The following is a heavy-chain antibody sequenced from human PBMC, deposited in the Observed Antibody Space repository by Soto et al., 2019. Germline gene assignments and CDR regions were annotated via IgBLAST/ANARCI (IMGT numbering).Heavy chain of an antibody. V-gene: IGHV4-59*01. CDR2: IYYSGST. CDR1: GGSISSYY. J-gene: IGHJ5*02. CDR3: ARGMIHDYSSSSTDKGGCFDP. D-gene: IGHD6-6*01. Sequence: KPSETLSLTCTVSGGSISSYYWSWIRQPPGKGLEWIGYIYYSGSTNYNPSLKSRVTISVDTSKNQFSLKLSSVTAADTAVYYCARGMIHDYSSSSTDKGGCFDPWGQGTLVTVSS.